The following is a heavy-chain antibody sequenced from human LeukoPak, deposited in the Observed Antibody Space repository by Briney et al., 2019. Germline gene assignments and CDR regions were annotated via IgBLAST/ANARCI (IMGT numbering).Heavy chain of an antibody. CDR1: GGSISTYY. J-gene: IGHJ4*02. Sequence: PSETLSLTCTLSGGSISTYYWSWIRQPPGKGLEWIGYIYYSGSTNYNPSLKSRVTISVDTSKNQCSLKLSSVTAADTAVYYCARHYSRGWYYFDYWGQGTLVAVSS. D-gene: IGHD6-19*01. V-gene: IGHV4-59*08. CDR3: ARHYSRGWYYFDY. CDR2: IYYSGST.